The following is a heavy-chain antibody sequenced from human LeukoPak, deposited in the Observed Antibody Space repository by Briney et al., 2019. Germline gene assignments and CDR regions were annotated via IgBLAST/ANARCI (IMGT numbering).Heavy chain of an antibody. Sequence: SETQSLTCAVYGGSFSGYYWSWIRQPPGKGLEWIGEINHSGSTNYNPSLKSRVTISVDTSKNQFSLKLSSVTAADTAVYYCARKHDLYWYFDLWGRGTLVTVSS. V-gene: IGHV4-34*01. CDR1: GGSFSGYY. D-gene: IGHD1-1*01. J-gene: IGHJ2*01. CDR3: ARKHDLYWYFDL. CDR2: INHSGST.